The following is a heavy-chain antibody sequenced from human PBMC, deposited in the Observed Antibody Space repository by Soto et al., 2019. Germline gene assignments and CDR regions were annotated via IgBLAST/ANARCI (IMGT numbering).Heavy chain of an antibody. Sequence: SETLSLTCTVSGGSISSNYWTWIRQPPGKGLEWIGYVYNSGSTNYNPSLKSRVTISEDTSKSQFSLKVNSMTAADTAVYYCARYRREAVAGYTFDNWGKGILVTVSS. V-gene: IGHV4-59*12. D-gene: IGHD6-13*01. J-gene: IGHJ5*02. CDR2: VYNSGST. CDR3: ARYRREAVAGYTFDN. CDR1: GGSISSNY.